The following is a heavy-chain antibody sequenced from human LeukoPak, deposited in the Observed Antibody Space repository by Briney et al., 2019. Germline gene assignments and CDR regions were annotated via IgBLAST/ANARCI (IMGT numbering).Heavy chain of an antibody. D-gene: IGHD3-9*01. J-gene: IGHJ4*02. CDR1: VFFFSGYN. Sequence: GGSLRLSCAASVFFFSGYNMSWVRQAPGEGLGWVSSITSSSAYIYNADSVKGRFTISRDNAKNSLYLQMNSLRAEDTAVYYCARVLRDYYFDFWGQGALVTVSS. CDR3: ARVLRDYYFDF. CDR2: ITSSSAYI. V-gene: IGHV3-21*01.